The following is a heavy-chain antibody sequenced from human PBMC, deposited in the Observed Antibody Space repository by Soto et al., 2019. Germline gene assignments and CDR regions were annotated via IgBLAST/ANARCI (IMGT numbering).Heavy chain of an antibody. CDR3: ARGRSGWPLDY. V-gene: IGHV3-33*01. Sequence: GGSLRLSCAASGFTFSSYGMHWVRQAPGKGLEWVAVIWYDGSNKYYADSVKGRFTISRDNSKNTLYLQMNSLRAEDTAVYYCARGRSGWPLDYWGQGTLVTVSS. D-gene: IGHD6-19*01. J-gene: IGHJ4*02. CDR2: IWYDGSNK. CDR1: GFTFSSYG.